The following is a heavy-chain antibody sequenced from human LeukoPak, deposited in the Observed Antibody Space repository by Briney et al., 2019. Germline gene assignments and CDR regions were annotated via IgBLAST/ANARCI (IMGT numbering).Heavy chain of an antibody. J-gene: IGHJ5*02. CDR3: VREGGSDWYSGWFDP. Sequence: GGSLRLSCAASGFTLSSYAMSWVRQTPGKGLEWVANIKKDGTETKYVDSVRGRFTISRDNAKNSLFLQMNSLRAEDTAVYYCVREGGSDWYSGWFDPWGQGTLVTVSS. D-gene: IGHD6-19*01. V-gene: IGHV3-7*01. CDR1: GFTLSSYA. CDR2: IKKDGTET.